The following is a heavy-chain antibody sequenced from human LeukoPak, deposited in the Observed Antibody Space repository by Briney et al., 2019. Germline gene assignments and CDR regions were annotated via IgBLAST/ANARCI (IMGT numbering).Heavy chain of an antibody. CDR2: ISGSGGST. Sequence: GGSLRLSCAASGFTFSSYAMSWVRQAPGKGLEWVSAISGSGGSTYYADSVKGRFTISRDNSKNTLYLQMNSLRAEDTAVYYCTSHSSTSCRGWFDPWGQGTLVAVSS. V-gene: IGHV3-23*01. CDR1: GFTFSSYA. CDR3: TSHSSTSCRGWFDP. D-gene: IGHD2-2*01. J-gene: IGHJ5*02.